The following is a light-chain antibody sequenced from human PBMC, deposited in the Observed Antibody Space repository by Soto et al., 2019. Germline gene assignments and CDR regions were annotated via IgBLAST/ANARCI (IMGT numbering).Light chain of an antibody. V-gene: IGLV2-14*01. J-gene: IGLJ1*01. Sequence: QSSVTHPASVSGSPGQSITIPCTGTSSDIGNYNAVSWYQQHPGKAPKLIIYEVTNRPSGVSDRFSGSKSGNTASLTISGLQAEDEADYYCGSWTTYRPYVFATGTKVTVL. CDR2: EVT. CDR3: GSWTTYRPYV. CDR1: SSDIGNYNA.